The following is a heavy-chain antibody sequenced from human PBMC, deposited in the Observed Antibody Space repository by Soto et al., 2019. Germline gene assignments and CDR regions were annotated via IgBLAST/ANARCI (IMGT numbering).Heavy chain of an antibody. Sequence: EVQLVESGGGLVQPGRSLRLSCAASGFTFDDYAMHWVRQAPGKGLEWVSGISWNSGSIGYADSVKGRFTISRDNAKNSLYLQMNSLRAEDTALYYCAKEMARRSSGPGGFDYWGQGTLVTVSS. V-gene: IGHV3-9*01. CDR3: AKEMARRSSGPGGFDY. J-gene: IGHJ4*02. CDR1: GFTFDDYA. D-gene: IGHD6-19*01. CDR2: ISWNSGSI.